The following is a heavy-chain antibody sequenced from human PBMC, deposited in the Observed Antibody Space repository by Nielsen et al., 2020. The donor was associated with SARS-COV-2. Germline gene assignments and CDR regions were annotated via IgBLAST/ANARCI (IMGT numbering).Heavy chain of an antibody. CDR3: ARARGRYYDSSGYPYYFDY. D-gene: IGHD3-22*01. J-gene: IGHJ4*02. V-gene: IGHV1-69*04. Sequence: WVRQAPGQGLEWMGRIIPILGIANYAQKFQGRVTITADKSTSTAYMELSSLRSEDTAVYYCARARGRYYDSSGYPYYFDYWGQGTLVTVSS. CDR2: IIPILGIA.